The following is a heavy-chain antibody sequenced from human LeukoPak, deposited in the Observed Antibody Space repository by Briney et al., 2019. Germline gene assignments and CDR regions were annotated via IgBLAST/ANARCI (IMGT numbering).Heavy chain of an antibody. V-gene: IGHV4-38-2*01. CDR2: IDRSGNT. J-gene: IGHJ6*03. CDR1: GYSISSGYY. CDR3: ARFGWDGDYGRRYYYYMDV. Sequence: PSETLSLTCAVSGYSISSGYYWGWIRQSPGKGLEWIGRIDRSGNTYYNPSLKSRVTISVDTSKNQFSLKLSSVTAADTAVYYCARFGWDGDYGRRYYYYMDVWGKGTTVTVSS. D-gene: IGHD4-17*01.